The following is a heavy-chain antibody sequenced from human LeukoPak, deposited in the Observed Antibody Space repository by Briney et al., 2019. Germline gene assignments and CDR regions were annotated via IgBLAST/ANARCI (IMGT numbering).Heavy chain of an antibody. J-gene: IGHJ3*02. CDR2: ISYDGSNK. Sequence: GGSLRLSCAASGFTFSSYAMHWVRQAPGKGLEWVAVISYDGSNKYYAGSVKGRFTISRDNSKNTLYLQMNSLRAEDTAVYYCARAYSSSDVADAFDIWGQGTMVTVSS. V-gene: IGHV3-30-3*01. CDR1: GFTFSSYA. D-gene: IGHD6-13*01. CDR3: ARAYSSSDVADAFDI.